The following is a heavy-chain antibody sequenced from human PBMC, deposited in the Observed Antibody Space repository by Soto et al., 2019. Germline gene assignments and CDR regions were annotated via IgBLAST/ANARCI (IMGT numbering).Heavy chain of an antibody. CDR1: GFYFSSYW. D-gene: IGHD3-10*01. Sequence: EVQLVESGGGLVQPGGSLRLSCAASGFYFSSYWMSWVRQAPGRGLEWVANTKHVGNERYYVDSVKGRFTISRDNPKNTLYLQMNSLRAEDTAVYFCARVKGDYYGAGSRDYWGQGTLVTVSS. CDR3: ARVKGDYYGAGSRDY. J-gene: IGHJ4*02. CDR2: TKHVGNER. V-gene: IGHV3-7*01.